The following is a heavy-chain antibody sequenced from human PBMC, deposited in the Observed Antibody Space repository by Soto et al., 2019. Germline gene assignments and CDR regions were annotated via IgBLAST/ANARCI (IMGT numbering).Heavy chain of an antibody. V-gene: IGHV4-34*01. J-gene: IGHJ4*02. CDR3: ARAGAALVRGSIGGFAY. CDR2: INHSGTV. CDR1: GGAFNGYY. D-gene: IGHD3-10*01. Sequence: QVHLQQWGAGLLKPSETLSLTCAVNGGAFNGYYWTWIRQSPGRGLQWIGEINHSGTVDYNPSLKSRVTFSIHTSNKQFAQTLTSVTAADTAVYYCARAGAALVRGSIGGFAYWGQGTLVTVSS.